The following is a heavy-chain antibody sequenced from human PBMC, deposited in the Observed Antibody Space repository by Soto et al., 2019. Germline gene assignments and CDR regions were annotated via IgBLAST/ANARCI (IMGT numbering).Heavy chain of an antibody. CDR1: GYTFTSYI. Sequence: QVQLVQSGAEVKKPGASVKLSCEASGYTFTSYIISWVRQAPGQGLQWMGWISVHNGDTDYAQNLQGIVTMTTDPSTNTAYKELTSLRSDDTAVYYCAKTNTIFGVVIIRYFDHWGQGALVTVSS. CDR3: AKTNTIFGVVIIRYFDH. V-gene: IGHV1-18*01. J-gene: IGHJ4*02. D-gene: IGHD3-3*01. CDR2: ISVHNGDT.